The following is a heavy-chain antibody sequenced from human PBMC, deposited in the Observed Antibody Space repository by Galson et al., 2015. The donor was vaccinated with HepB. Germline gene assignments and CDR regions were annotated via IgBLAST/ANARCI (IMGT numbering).Heavy chain of an antibody. D-gene: IGHD6-6*01. CDR1: GFSLNTPGMG. CDR3: AHYTSSSQSYYLDS. J-gene: IGHJ4*01. CDR2: IFWDDDK. Sequence: PALVKPTQTLSLTCSFSGFSLNTPGMGVGWTRHPPGKALEWLALIFWDDDKRYNSSLKTRLTITKDTSRNQVVLTLTNMDPLDTATYYCAHYTSSSQSYYLDSWGHRTLVTVSS. V-gene: IGHV2-5*02.